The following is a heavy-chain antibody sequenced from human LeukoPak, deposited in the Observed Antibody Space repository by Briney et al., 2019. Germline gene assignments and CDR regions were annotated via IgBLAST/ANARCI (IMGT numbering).Heavy chain of an antibody. D-gene: IGHD5-18*01. CDR1: GFTFSSYA. Sequence: GGSLRLSCAASGFTFSSYAMSWVRQAPGKGLEWVSSISSSSSYIYYADSVKGRFTISRDNAKNSLYLQMNSLRAEDTAVYYCARDSGYSYGREDWFDPWGQGTLVTVSS. J-gene: IGHJ5*02. CDR2: ISSSSSYI. V-gene: IGHV3-21*01. CDR3: ARDSGYSYGREDWFDP.